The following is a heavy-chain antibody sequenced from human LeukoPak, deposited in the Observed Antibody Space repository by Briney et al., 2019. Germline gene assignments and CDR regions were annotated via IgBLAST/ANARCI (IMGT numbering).Heavy chain of an antibody. CDR1: GFNFSSYS. Sequence: GGYLRLSCAASGFNFSSYSMNWVRQAPGKWLEWVSSISSSSSYIYYADSVKGRFTISRDNSKNTLYLQMNSLRAEDTAVYYCAKDESPYDFWSGYYNPAEYFQHWGQGTLVTVSS. CDR3: AKDESPYDFWSGYYNPAEYFQH. CDR2: ISSSSSYI. D-gene: IGHD3-3*01. J-gene: IGHJ1*01. V-gene: IGHV3-21*01.